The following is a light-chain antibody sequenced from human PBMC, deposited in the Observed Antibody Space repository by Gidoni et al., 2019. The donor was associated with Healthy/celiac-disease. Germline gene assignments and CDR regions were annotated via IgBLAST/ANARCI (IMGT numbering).Light chain of an antibody. CDR3: QQYNNWPRT. Sequence: EIVMTQSPATLSESPGARATLTCRASQSVSSNLAWYQQKPGQAPRLLIYGASTRAPGIPARFSGSGSGTEFTLTISSLQSEDFAVYYCQQYNNWPRTFGQGTKVEIK. CDR1: QSVSSN. J-gene: IGKJ1*01. CDR2: GAS. V-gene: IGKV3-15*01.